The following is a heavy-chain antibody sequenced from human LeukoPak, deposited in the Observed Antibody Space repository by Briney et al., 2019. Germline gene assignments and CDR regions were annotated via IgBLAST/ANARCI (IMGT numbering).Heavy chain of an antibody. CDR3: AKAPDWEVDY. J-gene: IGHJ4*02. Sequence: GGSLRLSCAGSAFTLSNYAINWVRQAPGKGPEWLSYISSSGSTILYADSVKGRFTISRDNAKDTLYLQMNSLRAEDTAVYYCAKAPDWEVDYWGQGTLVTVSS. V-gene: IGHV3-48*01. CDR2: ISSSGSTI. D-gene: IGHD1-26*01. CDR1: AFTLSNYA.